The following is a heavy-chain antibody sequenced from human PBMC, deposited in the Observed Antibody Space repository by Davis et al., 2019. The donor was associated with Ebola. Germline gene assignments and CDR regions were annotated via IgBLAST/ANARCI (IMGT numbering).Heavy chain of an antibody. Sequence: PGGSLRLSCAASGFTFSNYAMHWVRQAPGKGLEWVAVISYDGSNKYYADSVKGRFTISRDNSKNTLYLQMNSLRAEDTAVYYCAKDLTLKWELLYYYGMDVWGQGTTVTVSS. CDR2: ISYDGSNK. CDR3: AKDLTLKWELLYYYGMDV. J-gene: IGHJ6*02. D-gene: IGHD1-26*01. CDR1: GFTFSNYA. V-gene: IGHV3-30*04.